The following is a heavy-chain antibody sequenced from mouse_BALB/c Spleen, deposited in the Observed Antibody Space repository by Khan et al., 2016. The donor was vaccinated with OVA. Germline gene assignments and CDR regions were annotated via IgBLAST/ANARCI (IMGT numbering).Heavy chain of an antibody. V-gene: IGHV1-20*02. Sequence: VQLQQSGPELVKPGASVKISCKASGYSFTGYFMNWVMQSHGKSLEWIGRINPHIGETFYNQKFKGKATLTVDESSSTAYMELRSLASEDSAVYYCARKSGSDFDYWGQGTTLTVSS. CDR1: GYSFTGYF. D-gene: IGHD1-3*01. CDR3: ARKSGSDFDY. CDR2: INPHIGET. J-gene: IGHJ2*01.